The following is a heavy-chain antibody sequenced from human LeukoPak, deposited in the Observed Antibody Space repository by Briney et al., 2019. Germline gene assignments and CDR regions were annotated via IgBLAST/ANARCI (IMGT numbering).Heavy chain of an antibody. J-gene: IGHJ3*02. D-gene: IGHD5-12*01. CDR2: IYYSGST. V-gene: IGHV4-59*01. CDR1: GGSISSYY. CDR3: ARALRGYSGYDYGADAFDI. Sequence: PSETLSLTCTVSGGSISSYYWSWIRQPPGKGLEWIGYIYYSGSTNYNPSLKSRVTISVDTSKNQFSLKLSSVTAADTAVYYCARALRGYSGYDYGADAFDIWGQGTMVTVSS.